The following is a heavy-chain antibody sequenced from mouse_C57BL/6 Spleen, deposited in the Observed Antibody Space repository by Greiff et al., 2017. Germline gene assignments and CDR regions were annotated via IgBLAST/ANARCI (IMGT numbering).Heavy chain of an antibody. CDR3: ARDRDYGSSYPYFDY. J-gene: IGHJ2*01. CDR2: ISDGGSYT. Sequence: EVNVVESGGGLVKPGGSLKLSCAASGFTFSSYAMSWVRQTPEKRLEWVATISDGGSYTYYPDNVKGRFTISRDNAKNNLYLQMSHLKSEDTAMYYCARDRDYGSSYPYFDYWGQGTTLTVSS. D-gene: IGHD1-1*01. CDR1: GFTFSSYA. V-gene: IGHV5-4*01.